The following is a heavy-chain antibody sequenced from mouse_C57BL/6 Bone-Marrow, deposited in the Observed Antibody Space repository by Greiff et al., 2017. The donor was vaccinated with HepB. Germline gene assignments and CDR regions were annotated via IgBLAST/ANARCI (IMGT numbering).Heavy chain of an antibody. D-gene: IGHD2-3*01. CDR2: IRNKANGYTT. CDR1: GFTFTDYY. J-gene: IGHJ3*01. V-gene: IGHV7-3*01. Sequence: VQLKESGGGLVQPGGSLSLSCAASGFTFTDYYMSWVRQPPGKALEWLGFIRNKANGYTTEYSVTVKGRFTISRDNSQSILYLQMNALRTEDSATYYCARYFRKYEGYSFAYWGQGTLVTVSA. CDR3: ARYFRKYEGYSFAY.